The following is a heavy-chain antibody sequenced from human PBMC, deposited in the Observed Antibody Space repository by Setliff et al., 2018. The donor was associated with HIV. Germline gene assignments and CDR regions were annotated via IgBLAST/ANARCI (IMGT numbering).Heavy chain of an antibody. CDR2: IYFTGSS. CDR1: GGSISSYY. CDR3: ARVQMAYAAFDV. Sequence: SETLSLTCLVSGGSISSYYWSWIRQSAGKGLEWIGRIYFTGSSDNNPSLKSRVTLSVDTSKHQFSLKLSSVTAADTAVYYCARVQMAYAAFDVWGQGTMVTVSS. J-gene: IGHJ3*01. D-gene: IGHD4-17*01. V-gene: IGHV4-4*07.